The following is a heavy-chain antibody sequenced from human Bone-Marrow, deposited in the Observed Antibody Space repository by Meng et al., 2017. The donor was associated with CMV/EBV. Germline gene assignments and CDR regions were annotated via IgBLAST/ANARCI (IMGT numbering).Heavy chain of an antibody. Sequence: GSLRLSCIVSGGSVYGYYWSSIRQPPGKRLEWIAYIYNSVTTNYNPSLKSRVTISVDTSKNQVSLKLSSVTAADTAVYYCARFDEPDAFDIWGQGTMVTVSS. CDR3: ARFDEPDAFDI. V-gene: IGHV4-59*02. J-gene: IGHJ3*02. CDR2: IYNSVTT. CDR1: GGSVYGYY.